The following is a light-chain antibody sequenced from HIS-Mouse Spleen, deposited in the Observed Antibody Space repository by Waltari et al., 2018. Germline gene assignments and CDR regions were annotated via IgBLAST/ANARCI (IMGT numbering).Light chain of an antibody. CDR3: QVWDSSSDRVV. Sequence: SYVLTQPPSVSVAPGKTARITCGGNNMGSKSVHWYPQKPGQAPVLGVLDVSDRPSGTPGGFAGSNSGNTATLAISRVEAREEADYYCQVWDSSSDRVVFGGGTKLTVL. CDR1: NMGSKS. CDR2: DVS. J-gene: IGLJ2*01. V-gene: IGLV3-21*03.